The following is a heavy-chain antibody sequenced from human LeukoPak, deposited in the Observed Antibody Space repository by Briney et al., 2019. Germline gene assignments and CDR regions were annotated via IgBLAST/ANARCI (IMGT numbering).Heavy chain of an antibody. Sequence: SETLSLTCAVYGGSFSGYYWSWIRQPPGKGLEWIGEINHSGSTNYNPSLKSRVTISVDTSKNQFFLKLSSVTAADTAVYYCARIYRGAYDIWGQGTMVTVSS. V-gene: IGHV4-34*01. D-gene: IGHD3-10*01. J-gene: IGHJ3*02. CDR1: GGSFSGYY. CDR2: INHSGST. CDR3: ARIYRGAYDI.